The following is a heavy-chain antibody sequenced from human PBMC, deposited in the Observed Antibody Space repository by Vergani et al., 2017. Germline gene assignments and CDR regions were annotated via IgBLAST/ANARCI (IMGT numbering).Heavy chain of an antibody. CDR1: GFTFSSYG. CDR2: IWYDGSNK. J-gene: IGHJ3*02. CDR3: ARVVKGSGSPDAFDI. Sequence: QVQLVESGGGVVQPGRSLRLSCAASGFTFSSYGMHWVRQAPGKGLEWVAVIWYDGSNKYYADSVKGRFTISRDNSKNTLYLQMNSLRAEDTAVYYCARVVKGSGSPDAFDIWGQGTMVTVSS. V-gene: IGHV3-33*01. D-gene: IGHD3-3*01.